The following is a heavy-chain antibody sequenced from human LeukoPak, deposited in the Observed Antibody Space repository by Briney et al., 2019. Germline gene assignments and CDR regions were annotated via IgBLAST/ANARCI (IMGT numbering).Heavy chain of an antibody. CDR2: INAGNGNT. J-gene: IGHJ6*04. D-gene: IGHD3-10*01. CDR1: GYTFTSYA. CDR3: ARVRMVRGVISYYYGMDV. V-gene: IGHV1-3*01. Sequence: ASEKVSCKASGYTFTSYAMHWVRQAPGQRLEWMGWINAGNGNTKYSQKFQGRVTITRDTSASTAYMELSSLRSEDTAVYYCARVRMVRGVISYYYGMDVWGKGTTVTVSS.